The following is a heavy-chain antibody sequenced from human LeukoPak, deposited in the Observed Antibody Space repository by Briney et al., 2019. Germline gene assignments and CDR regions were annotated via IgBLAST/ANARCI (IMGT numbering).Heavy chain of an antibody. CDR3: ARINWVTDY. D-gene: IGHD7-27*01. Sequence: GGSLRLSCAASGFTFSSYAMSWVRQAPGKGLEWVSVIYSGGSTYYADSVKGRFTISRDNSKNTLYLQMNSLRAEDTAVYYCARINWVTDYWGQGTLVTVSS. V-gene: IGHV3-66*01. CDR2: IYSGGST. J-gene: IGHJ4*02. CDR1: GFTFSSYA.